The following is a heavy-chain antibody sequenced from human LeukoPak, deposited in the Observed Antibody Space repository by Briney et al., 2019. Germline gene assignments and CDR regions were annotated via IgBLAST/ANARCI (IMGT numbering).Heavy chain of an antibody. D-gene: IGHD5-12*01. CDR1: GGSISSYY. V-gene: IGHV4-59*01. CDR3: ARVDQSGYDTRGWFDP. J-gene: IGHJ5*02. CDR2: IYYTGST. Sequence: PSETLSLTCTISGGSISSYYWSWIRQPPGRGLEWIGYIYYTGSTNYNPSLKSRVTISLDTSKNQFSLKLSSVTAADTAVYYCARVDQSGYDTRGWFDPWGQGTLVTVST.